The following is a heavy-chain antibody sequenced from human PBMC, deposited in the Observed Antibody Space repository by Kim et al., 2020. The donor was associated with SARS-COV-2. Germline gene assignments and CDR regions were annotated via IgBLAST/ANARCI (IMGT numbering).Heavy chain of an antibody. CDR2: IYYSGST. Sequence: SETLYLTCTVSGGSISSGGYNWSWIRQHPGKGLEWIGYIYYSGSTYYNPSLKSRVTISVDTSKNQFSLKLSSVTAADTAVYYCARGTLYYYGSGRQNDAFDIWGQGTMVTVSS. D-gene: IGHD3-10*01. V-gene: IGHV4-31*03. J-gene: IGHJ3*02. CDR3: ARGTLYYYGSGRQNDAFDI. CDR1: GGSISSGGYN.